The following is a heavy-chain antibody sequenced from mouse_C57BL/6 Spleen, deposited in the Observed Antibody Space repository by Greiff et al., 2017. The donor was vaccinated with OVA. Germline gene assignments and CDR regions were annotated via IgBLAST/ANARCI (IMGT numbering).Heavy chain of an antibody. J-gene: IGHJ2*01. CDR3: ARGSRSWNYFDY. V-gene: IGHV1-53*01. CDR2: INPSNGGT. Sequence: QVQLKQPGPELVKPGASVKLSCKASGYTFTSYWMHWVKQRPGQGLEWIGNINPSNGGTNYNEKFKSKATLTVDKSSSTAYMQLSSLTSEDSAVYYCARGSRSWNYFDYWGQGTTLTVSS. CDR1: GYTFTSYW.